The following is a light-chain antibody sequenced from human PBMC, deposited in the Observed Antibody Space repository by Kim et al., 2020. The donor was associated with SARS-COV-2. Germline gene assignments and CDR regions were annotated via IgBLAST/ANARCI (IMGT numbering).Light chain of an antibody. J-gene: IGLJ3*02. V-gene: IGLV6-57*01. CDR1: SGSFASTS. CDR3: QSFDSNMQV. Sequence: GMTVTICCTRSSGSFASTSVQWYQQRTGTSTIAVIFEKNQRPSGVPDRFSGYIDGSSNSASLHISGLKTEDEADDYCQSFDSNMQVFGGGTQLTGL. CDR2: EKN.